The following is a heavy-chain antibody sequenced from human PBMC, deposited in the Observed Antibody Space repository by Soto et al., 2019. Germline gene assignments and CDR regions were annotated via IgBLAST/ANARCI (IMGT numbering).Heavy chain of an antibody. J-gene: IGHJ1*01. CDR3: ARGYYGSEGTEYFQH. CDR1: GFPFSAYW. Sequence: EVQLVESGGGLVQPGGSLILSCTASGFPFSAYWMHWVRQAPGKGLVWISRSNSDASSTTYADSVKGRFTISRDNAEXTMFLQMNSLRVDDTAVYYCARGYYGSEGTEYFQHWGRGTLVTVSS. CDR2: SNSDASST. D-gene: IGHD3-10*01. V-gene: IGHV3-74*03.